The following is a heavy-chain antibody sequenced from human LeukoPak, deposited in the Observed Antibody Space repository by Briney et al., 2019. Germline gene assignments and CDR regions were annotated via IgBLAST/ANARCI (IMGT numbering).Heavy chain of an antibody. CDR1: GGTFSSYA. CDR2: IIPIFGTA. CDR3: ARSGYCSGGSCYSLYFDY. J-gene: IGHJ4*02. Sequence: SVKVSCKASGGTFSSYAISWVRQAPGQGLEWMGGIIPIFGTANYAQKFQGRVTITTDESTSTAYMELSSLRSEDTAVYYCARSGYCSGGSCYSLYFDYWGQGTLVTVSS. D-gene: IGHD2-15*01. V-gene: IGHV1-69*05.